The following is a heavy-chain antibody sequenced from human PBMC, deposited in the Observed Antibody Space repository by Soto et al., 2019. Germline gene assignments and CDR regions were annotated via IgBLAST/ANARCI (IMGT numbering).Heavy chain of an antibody. J-gene: IGHJ5*02. D-gene: IGHD3-10*01. CDR3: ARDRGYYGSGSYGWFDP. CDR1: GYPFTSYG. V-gene: IGHV1-18*01. Sequence: QVQLVQSGAEVKKPGASVKVSCKASGYPFTSYGIRWVRQAPGQGLEWMSWISAYNGNTNYAQKLQGRVTMTTDTSTSTAYMELRSLRSDDTAVYYCARDRGYYGSGSYGWFDPWGQGTLVTVSS. CDR2: ISAYNGNT.